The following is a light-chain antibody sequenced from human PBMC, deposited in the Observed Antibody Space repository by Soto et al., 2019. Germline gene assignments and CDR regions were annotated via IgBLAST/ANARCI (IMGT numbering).Light chain of an antibody. Sequence: QSVLTQPPSASGSPGQSVTISCTGTSGDVGGYNYVSWYQQHPGMAPKLIIYDVIKRPSGVPDRFSGSKSGNTASLTISGLQAEDEADYYCCSYAGSYIQYVFGTGTKLTVL. J-gene: IGLJ1*01. CDR2: DVI. V-gene: IGLV2-11*01. CDR1: SGDVGGYNY. CDR3: CSYAGSYIQYV.